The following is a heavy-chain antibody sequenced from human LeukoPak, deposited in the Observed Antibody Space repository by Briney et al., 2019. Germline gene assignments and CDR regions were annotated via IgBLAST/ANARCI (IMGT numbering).Heavy chain of an antibody. Sequence: SETLSLTCTVSGGSISSYYWSWIRQPPGKGLEWIGSIYYSESTYQNPSLKSRVTISVDTSKNQFSLKLSSVTAADTAVYYCARGSMVRTYYYYYYMDVWGKGTTVTISS. CDR2: IYYSEST. V-gene: IGHV4-59*01. CDR1: GGSISSYY. CDR3: ARGSMVRTYYYYYYMDV. D-gene: IGHD3-10*01. J-gene: IGHJ6*03.